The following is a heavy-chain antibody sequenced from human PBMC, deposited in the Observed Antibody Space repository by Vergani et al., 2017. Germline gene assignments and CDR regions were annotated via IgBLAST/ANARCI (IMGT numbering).Heavy chain of an antibody. CDR2: ISSSGSTI. CDR1: GFTFSDYY. Sequence: QVQLVESGGGLVKPGGSLRLSCAASGFTFSDYYMSWIRQAPGKGLECVSYISSSGSTIYYADSVKGRFTISRDNAKDSLYLQRNSRRAEGTAVYYCAREAGSGYYSYYYYYYGMDVWGQGTTVTVSS. J-gene: IGHJ6*02. V-gene: IGHV3-11*01. D-gene: IGHD3-22*01. CDR3: AREAGSGYYSYYYYYYGMDV.